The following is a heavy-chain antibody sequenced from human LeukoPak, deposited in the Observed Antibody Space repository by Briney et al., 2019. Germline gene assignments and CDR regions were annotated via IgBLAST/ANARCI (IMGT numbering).Heavy chain of an antibody. V-gene: IGHV3-7*01. CDR3: ARGSAGPDAFDI. CDR1: GFTLSSYW. CDR2: IKQDGSEK. D-gene: IGHD6-19*01. J-gene: IGHJ3*02. Sequence: AGSLRLSCAASGFTLSSYWMSWVRQPPGKGLEWVANIKQDGSEKYYVDSVTGRFTISRDNAKNSLYLQMNSLRAEDTAVYYCARGSAGPDAFDIWGQGTMVTVSS.